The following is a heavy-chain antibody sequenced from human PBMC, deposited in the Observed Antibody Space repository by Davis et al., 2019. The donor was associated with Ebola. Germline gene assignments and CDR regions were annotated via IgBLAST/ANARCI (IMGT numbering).Heavy chain of an antibody. Sequence: ASVKVSCKASGYTFTSYGISWVRQAPGQGLEWMGWISAYNGNTNYAQKLQGRVTMTTDTSTSTAYMELRSLRSDDTAVYYCARARIDNLYGQQHQEGMDVWGKGTTVTVSS. CDR3: ARARIDNLYGQQHQEGMDV. CDR2: ISAYNGNT. J-gene: IGHJ6*04. V-gene: IGHV1-18*01. CDR1: GYTFTSYG. D-gene: IGHD6-13*01.